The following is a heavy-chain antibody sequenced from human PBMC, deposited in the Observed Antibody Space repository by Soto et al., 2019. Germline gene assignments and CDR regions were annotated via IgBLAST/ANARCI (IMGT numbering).Heavy chain of an antibody. Sequence: GGSLRLSCAASGFIFSTYSIHWVRQAPGKGLEWVAVISYDGTNIYYADSVKGRFTISRDNSKNTLFLQMNSLRPEDTAVYYCARVYSSLDYGIDYWGQGTLVTVSS. CDR1: GFIFSTYS. V-gene: IGHV3-30-3*01. CDR2: ISYDGTNI. J-gene: IGHJ4*02. D-gene: IGHD6-6*01. CDR3: ARVYSSLDYGIDY.